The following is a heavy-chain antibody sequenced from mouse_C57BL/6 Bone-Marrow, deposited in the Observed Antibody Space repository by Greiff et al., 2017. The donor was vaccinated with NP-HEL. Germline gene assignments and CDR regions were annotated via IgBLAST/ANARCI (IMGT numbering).Heavy chain of an antibody. Sequence: QVQLQQSGPELVKPGASVKISCKASGYAFSSSWMNWVKQRPGKGLEWIGRIYPGDGDTNYIGKFKGKATLTADKSSSTAYMQLSSLSSEDSAVYFCARNHYGNWGQGTTLTVSS. J-gene: IGHJ2*01. D-gene: IGHD2-1*01. V-gene: IGHV1-82*01. CDR2: IYPGDGDT. CDR1: GYAFSSSW. CDR3: ARNHYGN.